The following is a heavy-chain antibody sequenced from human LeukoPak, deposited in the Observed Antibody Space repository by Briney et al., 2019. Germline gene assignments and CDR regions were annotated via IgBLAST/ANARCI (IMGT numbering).Heavy chain of an antibody. V-gene: IGHV1-8*03. CDR1: GYTFTSYD. CDR2: MNPNSGNT. D-gene: IGHD1-26*01. J-gene: IGHJ3*02. Sequence: ASVKVSCKASGYTFTSYDINWVRQATGQGLEWMGWMNPNSGNTGYAQKFQGRVTITRNTSISTAYMELSSLRSEDTAVYYCARDASELLRRGDHGAFDIWGQGTMVTVSS. CDR3: ARDASELLRRGDHGAFDI.